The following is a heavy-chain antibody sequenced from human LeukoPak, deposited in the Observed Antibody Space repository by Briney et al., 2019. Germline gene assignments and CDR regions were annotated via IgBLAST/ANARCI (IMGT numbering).Heavy chain of an antibody. D-gene: IGHD5-12*01. CDR3: ARGPSGYHNT. J-gene: IGHJ4*02. V-gene: IGHV3-48*03. CDR1: GFTFSNYE. Sequence: QPGGTLRLSCAASGFTFSNYEMNWVRQGPGKGLEWVSYISSSGGSIYYADSVKGRFTISRDNAKNSLYLHMKTVRAEDTAVYYCARGPSGYHNTGGQGTLVTVSS. CDR2: ISSSGGSI.